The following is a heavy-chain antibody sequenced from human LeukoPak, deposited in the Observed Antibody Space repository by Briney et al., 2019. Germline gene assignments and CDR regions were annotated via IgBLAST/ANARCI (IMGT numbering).Heavy chain of an antibody. CDR2: INPSGGST. J-gene: IGHJ4*02. CDR3: ARAGKIIVGARSGYFDY. V-gene: IGHV1-46*01. D-gene: IGHD1-26*01. CDR1: GYAFTGYY. Sequence: ASVKFSCKASGYAFTGYYMHWVRQAPGQGFECMGIINPSGGSTSYAQKFQGKVTMTRDTSTSTVYMELSSLRSEDTAVYYCARAGKIIVGARSGYFDYWGQGTLVTVSS.